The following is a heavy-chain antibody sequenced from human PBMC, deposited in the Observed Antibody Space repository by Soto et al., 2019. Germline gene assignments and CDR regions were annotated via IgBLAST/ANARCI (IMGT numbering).Heavy chain of an antibody. CDR2: INVDNGVT. J-gene: IGHJ4*02. D-gene: IGHD3-3*01. CDR1: GYTFDRYG. V-gene: IGHV1-18*01. Sequence: ASVKVSCKASGYTFDRYGLSWVRQAPGQGLEWMGWINVDNGVTNYARDFQGRVSMTTDASTSTAYLELKSLRSDDTAMYYCARMIFGVVLSPFDYWGQGTLVTVSSGKVVELSSLRSEDTAVYYCARGDGYYYFDYWGQGTLVTVSS. CDR3: ARMIFGVVLSPFDYWGQGTLVTVSSGKVVELSSLRSEDTAVYYCARGDGYYYFDY.